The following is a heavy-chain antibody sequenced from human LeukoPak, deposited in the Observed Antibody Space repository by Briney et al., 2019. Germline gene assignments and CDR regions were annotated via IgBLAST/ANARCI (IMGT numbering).Heavy chain of an antibody. V-gene: IGHV3-30-3*01. D-gene: IGHD3-22*01. CDR3: ARDGSYYYDSSGYGNSYYFDY. J-gene: IGHJ4*02. Sequence: PGRSLRLSCAASGFTFNSYAFHWVHQAPGKGLEWVAVISYDGSNKYYADSVKGRFTISRDNSKNTLYLQMNSLRAEDTAVYYCARDGSYYYDSSGYGNSYYFDYWGQGTLVTVFS. CDR2: ISYDGSNK. CDR1: GFTFNSYA.